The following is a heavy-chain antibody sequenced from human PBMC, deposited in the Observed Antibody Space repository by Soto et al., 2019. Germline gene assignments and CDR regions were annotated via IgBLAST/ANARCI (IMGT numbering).Heavy chain of an antibody. CDR2: IYYSGST. CDR3: AREYYYGSGSYYRGIYYYYGMDV. V-gene: IGHV4-59*12. D-gene: IGHD3-10*01. J-gene: IGHJ6*02. CDR1: GGSISSYY. Sequence: PSETLSLTCTVSGGSISSYYWSWIRQPPGKGLEWIGYIYYSGSTNYNPSLKSRVTISVDTSKNQFSLKLSSVTAADTAVYYCAREYYYGSGSYYRGIYYYYGMDVWGQGTTVTVSS.